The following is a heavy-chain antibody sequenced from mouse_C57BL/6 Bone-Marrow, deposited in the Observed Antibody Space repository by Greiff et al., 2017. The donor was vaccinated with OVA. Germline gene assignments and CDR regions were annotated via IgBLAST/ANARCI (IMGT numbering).Heavy chain of an antibody. D-gene: IGHD2-13*01. CDR2: INPSTGGT. CDR3: ASYCGDLYAMDY. J-gene: IGHJ4*01. CDR1: GYSFTGYY. V-gene: IGHV1-42*01. Sequence: EVQLQESGPELVKPGASVKISCKASGYSFTGYYMNWVKQSPEKSLEWIGEINPSTGGTTYNQKFKAKATLTVDKSSSTAYMQLKSLTSEDSAVYYCASYCGDLYAMDYWGQGASVTVSS.